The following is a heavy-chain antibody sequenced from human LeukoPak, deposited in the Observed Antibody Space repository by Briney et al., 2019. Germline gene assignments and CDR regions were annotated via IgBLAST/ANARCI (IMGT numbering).Heavy chain of an antibody. V-gene: IGHV3-53*01. J-gene: IGHJ6*03. CDR2: IYTSGTT. CDR3: ARDKPGFLEGDMDV. Sequence: QTGGSLRLSCAASGFIVSGHYMSWVRQAPGEWLEWFSLIYTSGTTTYADSVKGRFTNSRKPSKNTLFLQMNRLRVEDTAVYYCARDKPGFLEGDMDVWGIGTTVTVSS. CDR1: GFIVSGHY. D-gene: IGHD3-3*01.